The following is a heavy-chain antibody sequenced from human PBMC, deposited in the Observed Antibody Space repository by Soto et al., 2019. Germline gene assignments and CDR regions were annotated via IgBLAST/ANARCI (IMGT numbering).Heavy chain of an antibody. CDR3: GRDGEYDILTGYYGYYGMDV. CDR1: GYTFTGYY. J-gene: IGHJ6*02. D-gene: IGHD3-9*01. V-gene: IGHV1-2*04. Sequence: ASVKVSCKASGYTFTGYYMHWVRQAPGQGLEWMGWINPNSGGTNYAQKFQGWVTMTRDTSISTAYMELSRLRSDDTAVYYCGRDGEYDILTGYYGYYGMDVWGQGTTVTVSS. CDR2: INPNSGGT.